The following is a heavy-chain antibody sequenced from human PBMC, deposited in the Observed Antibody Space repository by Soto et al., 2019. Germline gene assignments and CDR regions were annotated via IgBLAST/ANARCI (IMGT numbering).Heavy chain of an antibody. J-gene: IGHJ4*02. CDR3: ASDLLAYCGGDCAD. CDR1: GGTFSSYA. Sequence: QVQLLQSGAEVKKPGSSVKVSCKASGGTFSSYAISWVRQAPGQGLEWMGGIIPIFGTANYAQKFQGRVTITAEESTSTAYMELSSLRSEDTAVYYCASDLLAYCGGDCADWGQGTLVTVSS. CDR2: IIPIFGTA. D-gene: IGHD2-21*02. V-gene: IGHV1-69*12.